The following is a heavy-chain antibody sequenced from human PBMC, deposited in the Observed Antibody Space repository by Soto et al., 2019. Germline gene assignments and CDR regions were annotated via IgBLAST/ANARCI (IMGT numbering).Heavy chain of an antibody. CDR2: ISYDGSNK. J-gene: IGHJ5*01. CDR3: SKDGLSRVYWFDS. V-gene: IGHV3-30*18. Sequence: QVQLVESGGGVVQPGRSLRLSFAASGFTFSSYGMHWVRQAPGKGLEWVAVISYDGSNKYYADSVKGRLTISRDNSKNTLYLQMNSRRAEDTAVYYCSKDGLSRVYWFDSWGQGTLVTVS. CDR1: GFTFSSYG. D-gene: IGHD3-10*01.